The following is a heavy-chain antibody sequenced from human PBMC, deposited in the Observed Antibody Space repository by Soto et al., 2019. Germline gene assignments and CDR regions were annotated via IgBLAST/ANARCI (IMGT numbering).Heavy chain of an antibody. CDR1: GDSISSGNKY. J-gene: IGHJ6*02. V-gene: IGHV4-30-4*01. CDR2: IYSSGST. CDR3: ARVPSPFDYYYAMDV. Sequence: QVQLRESGPGLVKPSQTLSLTCTVSGDSISSGNKYWSWIRQTPGKGLEWIGYIYSSGSTYYNPSLKSRLSISLHTSDNQFSLKFDSVTDADSAVYYCARVPSPFDYYYAMDVWGHGTTVTVSS. D-gene: IGHD3-16*01.